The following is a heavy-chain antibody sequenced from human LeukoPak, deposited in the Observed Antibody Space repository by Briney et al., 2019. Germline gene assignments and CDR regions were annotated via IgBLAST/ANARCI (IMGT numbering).Heavy chain of an antibody. Sequence: PGGSLRLSCAASGFTFSSYGMHWVRQAPGKGLEWVAFIRYDGSNKYYADSVKGRFTISRDNSKNTLYLQMNSLRAEDTAVYYCANLPDFWSGYYTSDFDYWGQGTLVTVSS. CDR1: GFTFSSYG. CDR2: IRYDGSNK. J-gene: IGHJ4*02. CDR3: ANLPDFWSGYYTSDFDY. V-gene: IGHV3-30*02. D-gene: IGHD3-3*01.